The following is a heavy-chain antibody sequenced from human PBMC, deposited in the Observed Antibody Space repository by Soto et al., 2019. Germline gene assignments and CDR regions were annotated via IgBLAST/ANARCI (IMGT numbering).Heavy chain of an antibody. Sequence: SETLSLTCTVSGGSISSYYWSWIRQPPGKGLEWIGYIYYSGSTNYNPSLKSRVTISVDTSKNQFSLKLSSVTAADTAVYYCARSIRYFDLPMLTGYYYYGMDVWGQGTTVTVSS. CDR2: IYYSGST. V-gene: IGHV4-59*01. J-gene: IGHJ6*02. CDR3: ARSIRYFDLPMLTGYYYYGMDV. D-gene: IGHD3-9*01. CDR1: GGSISSYY.